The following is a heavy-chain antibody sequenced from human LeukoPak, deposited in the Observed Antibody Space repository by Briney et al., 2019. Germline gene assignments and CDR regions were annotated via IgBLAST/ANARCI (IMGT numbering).Heavy chain of an antibody. V-gene: IGHV3-23*01. J-gene: IGHJ4*02. CDR3: AKSNRRYQLPTPIFDY. D-gene: IGHD2-2*01. CDR2: ISGSGGST. Sequence: GGSLRLSCAASGFTFSSYAMSWVRQAPGKGLEWVSAISGSGGSTYYADSVKGRFTISRDNSKNTLYLQMNSLRAEDTAVYYCAKSNRRYQLPTPIFDYWGQGTLVTVSS. CDR1: GFTFSSYA.